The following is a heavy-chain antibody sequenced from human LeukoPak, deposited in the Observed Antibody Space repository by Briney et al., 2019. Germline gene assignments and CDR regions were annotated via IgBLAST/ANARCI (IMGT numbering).Heavy chain of an antibody. CDR1: GGSISSYY. J-gene: IGHJ5*02. V-gene: IGHV4-59*01. CDR3: ARSIAAAAMGFDP. D-gene: IGHD6-13*01. CDR2: IYYSGST. Sequence: SETLSLTCTVSGGSISSYYWSWIRQPPGKGLEWIGYIYYSGSTNYNPSLKRRVTISVDTSKNQFSLKLSSVTAADTAVYYCARSIAAAAMGFDPWGQGTLVTVSS.